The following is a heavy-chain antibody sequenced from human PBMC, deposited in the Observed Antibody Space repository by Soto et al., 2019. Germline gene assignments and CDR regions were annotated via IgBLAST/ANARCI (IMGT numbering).Heavy chain of an antibody. CDR1: GDSVSSNSAA. V-gene: IGHV6-1*01. CDR3: TREVDAGPNWFDP. D-gene: IGHD1-26*01. CDR2: TYYKSKWYN. Sequence: SQTLSLTCAISGDSVSSNSAAWNWIRQSPSRGLEWLGRTYYKSKWYNDYAVSVKSRITINPDTSKNRFSLQLNSVSPEDTAVYYCTREVDAGPNWFDPWGQGTLVTVSS. J-gene: IGHJ5*02.